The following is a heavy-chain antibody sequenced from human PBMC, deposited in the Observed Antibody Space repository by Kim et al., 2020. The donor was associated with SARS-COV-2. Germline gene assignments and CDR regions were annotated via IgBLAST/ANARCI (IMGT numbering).Heavy chain of an antibody. V-gene: IGHV1-69*13. J-gene: IGHJ3*02. D-gene: IGHD3-10*01. CDR1: GGTFSSYA. CDR2: IIPIFGTA. CDR3: ARDRGSVEMADNTLLAFDI. Sequence: SVKVSCKASGGTFSSYAISWVRQAPGQGLEWMGGIIPIFGTANYAQKFQGRVTITADESTSTAYMELSSLRSEDTAVYYCARDRGSVEMADNTLLAFDIWGQGTMVTVSS.